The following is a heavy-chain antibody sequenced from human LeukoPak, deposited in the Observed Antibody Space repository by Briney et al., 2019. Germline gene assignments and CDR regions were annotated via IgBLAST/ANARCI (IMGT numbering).Heavy chain of an antibody. V-gene: IGHV3-23*01. D-gene: IGHD3-10*01. CDR1: GFTFSSYA. CDR2: LSGSGGST. Sequence: GGSLRLSCAASGFTFSSYAMSWVRQAPGKGLEWVSALSGSGGSTYYADSVKGRFTISRDNSKNTLYLQMNSLRAEDTAVYYCANFKASLSKGIGFDYWGQGTLVTVSS. CDR3: ANFKASLSKGIGFDY. J-gene: IGHJ4*02.